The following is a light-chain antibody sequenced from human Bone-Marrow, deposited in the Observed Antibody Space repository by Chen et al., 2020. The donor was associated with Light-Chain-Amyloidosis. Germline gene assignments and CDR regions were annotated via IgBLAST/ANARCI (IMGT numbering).Light chain of an antibody. CDR2: AAS. CDR3: QQTYTTPLRT. CDR1: QSITTY. Sequence: DIQMTQSPSSLSASVGDRVTITCRASQSITTYLNWYQQKPGKAPKLLIYAASSLQSGVPSRFSGIGSGRDCTLTINSLQPEDFATYYCQQTYTTPLRTFGPGTRVD. V-gene: IGKV1-39*01. J-gene: IGKJ3*01.